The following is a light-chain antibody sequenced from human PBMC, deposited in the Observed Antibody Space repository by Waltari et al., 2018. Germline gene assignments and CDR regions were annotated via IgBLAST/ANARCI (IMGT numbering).Light chain of an antibody. V-gene: IGKV1-33*01. J-gene: IGKJ2*01. CDR2: DAS. CDR3: QQYDNIPYT. CDR1: QDITKY. Sequence: DFQLTQSPSSLSASLGDKVTITCQASQDITKYLNWYQQKPGKAPKLLISDASTLQSGVPSRFGGSGAGTHFTITINSLQPEDIGTYYCQQYDNIPYTFGQGTKVEMK.